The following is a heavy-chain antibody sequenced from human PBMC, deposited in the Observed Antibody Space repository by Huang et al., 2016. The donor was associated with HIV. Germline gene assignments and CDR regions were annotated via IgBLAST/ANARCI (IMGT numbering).Heavy chain of an antibody. CDR2: VYQSGRT. CDR1: GDFISSTNYY. Sequence: QLQLQESGPGQVKPSETLSLTCTVSGDFISSTNYYWGWIRQSPGKGLEWVGSVYQSGRTNDNPSLKSRVTLSVDTARNQLSLRLNSVTAADTAVYYCASQHIGAAATWFWGRGTQVAVSS. D-gene: IGHD6-13*01. J-gene: IGHJ4*02. V-gene: IGHV4-39*01. CDR3: ASQHIGAAATWF.